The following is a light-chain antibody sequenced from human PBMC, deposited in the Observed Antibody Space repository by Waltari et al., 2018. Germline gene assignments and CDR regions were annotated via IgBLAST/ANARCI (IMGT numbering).Light chain of an antibody. CDR3: QQYDNLPPMLA. Sequence: DIQMTQSPSTLSASVGDRVTITCRASQSISTWLAWYQQKPGKAPKLLIYDASNLETGVPSRFSGSGSGTDFTFTISSLQPEDIATYYCQQYDNLPPMLAFGGGTKVEIK. J-gene: IGKJ4*01. V-gene: IGKV1-33*01. CDR1: QSISTW. CDR2: DAS.